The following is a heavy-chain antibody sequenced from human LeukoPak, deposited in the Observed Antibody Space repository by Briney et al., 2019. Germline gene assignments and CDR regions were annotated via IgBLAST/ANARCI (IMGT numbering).Heavy chain of an antibody. CDR2: MNPSSGNT. J-gene: IGHJ4*02. Sequence: ASVKVSCKASGYSFTNYDINWVRQATGQGLEWMGWMNPSSGNTGLAQKFQGRVTMTRNTSIITAHMELSSLTSEDTAVYYCARVYCSVVVAATRGCYFDSWGQGTLVTVSS. CDR1: GYSFTNYD. V-gene: IGHV1-8*01. CDR3: ARVYCSVVVAATRGCYFDS. D-gene: IGHD2-15*01.